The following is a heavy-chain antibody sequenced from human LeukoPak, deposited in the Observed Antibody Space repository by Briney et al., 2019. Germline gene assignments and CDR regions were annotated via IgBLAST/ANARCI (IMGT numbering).Heavy chain of an antibody. D-gene: IGHD1-26*01. CDR2: IYYSGST. CDR3: ARLPDSGSLDY. Sequence: ETLSLTCTVSGGSISSSSYYWGWIRQPPGKGLEWIGSIYYSGSTYYNPSLKSRVTISVDTSKNQFSLKLSSVTAADTAVYYCARLPDSGSLDYWGQGTLVTVSS. J-gene: IGHJ4*02. CDR1: GGSISSSSYY. V-gene: IGHV4-39*01.